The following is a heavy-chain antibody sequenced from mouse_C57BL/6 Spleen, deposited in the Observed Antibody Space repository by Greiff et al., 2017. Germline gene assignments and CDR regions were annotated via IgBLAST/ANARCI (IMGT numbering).Heavy chain of an antibody. J-gene: IGHJ2*01. CDR2: IDPSDSYN. D-gene: IGHD4-1*01. CDR1: GYTFTSYW. Sequence: QVQLQQPGAELVKPGASVKLSCKASGYTFTSYWMPWVKQRPGQGLEWIGEIDPSDSYNNYTQKFKGKATLTGDTSTSTAYRQLRSLTSEDSAVYYCARVLGRDYFDYWGQGTTLTVSS. CDR3: ARVLGRDYFDY. V-gene: IGHV1-50*01.